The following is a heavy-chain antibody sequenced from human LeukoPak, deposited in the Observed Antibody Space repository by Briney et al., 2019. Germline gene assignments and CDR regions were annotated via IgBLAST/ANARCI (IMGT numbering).Heavy chain of an antibody. Sequence: ASVKVSCKASGYTFTSYYMHWVRQAPGQGLEWMGWINPNSGGTNYAQKFQGRVTLTRDTSISTAYMELSRLTSDDTAMYYCARDYASGSYYNGRFDYWGQGTLVTVSS. J-gene: IGHJ4*02. D-gene: IGHD3-10*01. CDR2: INPNSGGT. CDR3: ARDYASGSYYNGRFDY. V-gene: IGHV1-2*02. CDR1: GYTFTSYY.